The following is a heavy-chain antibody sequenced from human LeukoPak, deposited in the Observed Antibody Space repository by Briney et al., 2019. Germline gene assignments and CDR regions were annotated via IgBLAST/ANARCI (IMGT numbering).Heavy chain of an antibody. J-gene: IGHJ4*02. CDR2: ITHGEAA. V-gene: IGHV4-34*01. Sequence: SETLSLTCAVYGGSFSGYHWSWIRQPPGKGLEWIGEITHGEAANYNPSLKSRITISIDTSKNQFSLKLSSVTAADTAMYYCARANLLGYCTNGVCPGGGLPFDYWGQGTLVSVSS. CDR3: ARANLLGYCTNGVCPGGGLPFDY. CDR1: GGSFSGYH. D-gene: IGHD2-8*01.